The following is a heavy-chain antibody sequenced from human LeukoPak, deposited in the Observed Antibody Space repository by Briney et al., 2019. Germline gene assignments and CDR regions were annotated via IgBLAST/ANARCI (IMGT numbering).Heavy chain of an antibody. CDR3: ARGLVYDSSLDY. D-gene: IGHD3-22*01. V-gene: IGHV4-34*01. J-gene: IGHJ4*02. Sequence: PGGSLRLSCAASGFTFSSYEMNWIRQPPGKGLEWIGEINHSGSTNYNPSLKSRVTISVDTSKNQFSLKLSSVTAADTAVYYCARGLVYDSSLDYWGQGTLVTVSS. CDR1: GFTFSSYE. CDR2: INHSGST.